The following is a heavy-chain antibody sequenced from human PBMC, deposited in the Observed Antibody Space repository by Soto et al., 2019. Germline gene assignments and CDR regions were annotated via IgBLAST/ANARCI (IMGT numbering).Heavy chain of an antibody. J-gene: IGHJ6*02. V-gene: IGHV1-3*01. CDR2: INAGNGNT. D-gene: IGHD5-18*01. CDR3: ARVDTAMAYYYGMDV. CDR1: GYTFTSYA. Sequence: QVQLVQSGAEVKKPGASVKVSCKASGYTFTSYAMHWVRQAPGQRLEWMGWINAGNGNTKYSQKFQGRVTITRDTSASTADMELSSLRSEDTAVYYCARVDTAMAYYYGMDVWGQGTTVTVSS.